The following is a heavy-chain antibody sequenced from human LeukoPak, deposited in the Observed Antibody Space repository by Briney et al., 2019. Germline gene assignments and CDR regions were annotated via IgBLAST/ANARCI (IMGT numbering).Heavy chain of an antibody. CDR2: INHSGST. CDR3: ARGSSSWYFDY. D-gene: IGHD6-13*01. J-gene: IGHJ4*02. V-gene: IGHV4-34*01. CDR1: GGSFSGYY. Sequence: SETLSLTCAVYGGSFSGYYWSLIRQPPGKGLEWIGEINHSGSTNYNPSLKSRVTISVDTSKNQFSLKLSSVTAADTAVYYCARGSSSWYFDYWGQGTLVTVSS.